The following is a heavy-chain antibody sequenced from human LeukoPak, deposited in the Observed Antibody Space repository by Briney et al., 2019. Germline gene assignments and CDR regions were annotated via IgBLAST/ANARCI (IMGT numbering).Heavy chain of an antibody. CDR2: INHIGST. J-gene: IGHJ5*02. Sequence: PSETLSLTCAVYGGSFSGYYWSWIRQPPGKGLEWIGEINHIGSTNYNPSLKSRVTISVDTSKNQFSLKLSSVTAADTAVYYCARGRGSGWNRGWFDPWGQGTLVTVSS. V-gene: IGHV4-34*01. CDR3: ARGRGSGWNRGWFDP. CDR1: GGSFSGYY. D-gene: IGHD6-19*01.